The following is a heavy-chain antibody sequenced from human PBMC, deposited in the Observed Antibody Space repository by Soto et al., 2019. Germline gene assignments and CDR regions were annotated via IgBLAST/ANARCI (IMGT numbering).Heavy chain of an antibody. CDR1: GFSLINYG. D-gene: IGHD2-2*01. CDR3: ARETQVCRSANCFGFYSPWFVP. Sequence: QEQLVESGGGVVQPGGSLRLSCVASGFSLINYGMHWVRQAPGKGLEWVAVISYDGGNKQYADSVKGRHTISRDNSKNTLYLQLTSLKNEDTAMYYCARETQVCRSANCFGFYSPWFVPWGQGTLVSVSS. V-gene: IGHV3-30*03. J-gene: IGHJ5*02. CDR2: ISYDGGNK.